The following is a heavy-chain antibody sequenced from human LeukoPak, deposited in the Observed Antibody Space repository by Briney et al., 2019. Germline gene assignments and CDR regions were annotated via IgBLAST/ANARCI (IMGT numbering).Heavy chain of an antibody. CDR3: AKVTGDDFWSGYSNNWFDP. Sequence: GGSLRLSCAASGFTSSSYAMSWVRQAPGKGLEWVSATSGSGGSTYYADSVKGRFTISRDNSKNTMYLQMSSLSAEDTAVYYCAKVTGDDFWSGYSNNWFDPWGQGTLVTVSS. CDR1: GFTSSSYA. D-gene: IGHD3-3*01. J-gene: IGHJ5*02. V-gene: IGHV3-23*01. CDR2: TSGSGGST.